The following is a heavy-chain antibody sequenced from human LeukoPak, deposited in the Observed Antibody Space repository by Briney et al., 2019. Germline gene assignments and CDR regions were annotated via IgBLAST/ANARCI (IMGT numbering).Heavy chain of an antibody. CDR3: ARVEGATPRLAFDI. CDR1: GGTFSSYA. CDR2: IIPIFGTA. V-gene: IGHV1-69*05. J-gene: IGHJ3*02. Sequence: ASVKVSCKASGGTFSSYAISWVRQAPGQGLEWMGGIIPIFGTANYAQKFQGRVTMTRDMSTSTVYMELSSLRSEDTAVYYCARVEGATPRLAFDIWGQGTMVTVSS. D-gene: IGHD1-26*01.